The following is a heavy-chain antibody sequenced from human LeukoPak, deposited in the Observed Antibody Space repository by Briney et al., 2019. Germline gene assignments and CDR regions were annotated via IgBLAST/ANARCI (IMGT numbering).Heavy chain of an antibody. D-gene: IGHD3-3*01. J-gene: IGHJ4*02. V-gene: IGHV4-59*01. Sequence: SETLSLTCTVSGGSISSYYWSWIRQPPGKGLEWVGYIYYSGSSNYNPSLKSRVTISVDTSKNQFSLKLSSVTAADTAVYYCARVKVDFWSGSCFDYWGQGTLVTVSS. CDR3: ARVKVDFWSGSCFDY. CDR2: IYYSGSS. CDR1: GGSISSYY.